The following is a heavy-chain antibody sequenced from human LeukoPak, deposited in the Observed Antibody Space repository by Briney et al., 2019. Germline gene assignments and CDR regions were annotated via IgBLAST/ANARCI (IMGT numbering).Heavy chain of an antibody. J-gene: IGHJ4*02. CDR2: IIGISDNT. CDR1: VFIFSNHS. V-gene: IGHV3-23*01. D-gene: IGHD2-21*02. Sequence: GGSLILSCAASVFIFSNHSMTWVRHAPWRGLEWVSIIGISDNTYYADSVKGRFTISRDSSKNTLYLQMNSLRAEDTALYYCARKTATQNFDSWGQGTLVTVSS. CDR3: ARKTATQNFDS.